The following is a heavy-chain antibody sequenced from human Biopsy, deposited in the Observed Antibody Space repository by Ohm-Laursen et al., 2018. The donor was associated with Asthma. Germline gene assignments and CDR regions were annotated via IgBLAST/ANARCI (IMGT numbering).Heavy chain of an antibody. CDR3: ARGSSSWHHGPFHYYYGLDV. J-gene: IGHJ6*02. Sequence: SDTLSLTCAVYGGSFSSNYWGWNRQPPGKGLGWIGSIYYSGTTYYNPSLGRRVTVSAATSKNQFSLKLTSATAADTAVYYCARGSSSWHHGPFHYYYGLDVWGQGTTATVSS. CDR1: GGSFSSNY. D-gene: IGHD6-13*01. CDR2: IYYSGTT. V-gene: IGHV4-39*01.